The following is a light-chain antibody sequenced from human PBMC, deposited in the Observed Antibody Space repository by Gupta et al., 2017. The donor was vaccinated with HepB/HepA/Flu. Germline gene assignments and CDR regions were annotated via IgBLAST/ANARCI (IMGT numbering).Light chain of an antibody. V-gene: IGLV2-14*01. Sequence: QSALTQPASVSGSPGQSITISCTGTSSDVGGYDYVSWYQQHPGKAPKLTIYDVSNRPSGVSYRFSGSKSGNTASLTISGLQAEDESDLYCSSYSSGRTVFGTGTKVTVL. CDR3: SSYSSGRTV. J-gene: IGLJ1*01. CDR1: SSDVGGYDY. CDR2: DVS.